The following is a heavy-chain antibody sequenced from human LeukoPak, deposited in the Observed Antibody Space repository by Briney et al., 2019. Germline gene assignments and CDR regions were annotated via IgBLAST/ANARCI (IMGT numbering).Heavy chain of an antibody. CDR1: GGTFSSYA. D-gene: IGHD5-24*01. V-gene: IGHV1-3*01. CDR3: ARGRWSATTATYYLDF. CDR2: INAGNGNT. Sequence: ASVKVSCKASGGTFSSYAISWVRQAPGQRLEWMGWINAGNGNTKYSQKFQGRVTITRDTSASTAYMELSSLTSEDTAVYYCARGRWSATTATYYLDFWGRGTLVTVSS. J-gene: IGHJ4*02.